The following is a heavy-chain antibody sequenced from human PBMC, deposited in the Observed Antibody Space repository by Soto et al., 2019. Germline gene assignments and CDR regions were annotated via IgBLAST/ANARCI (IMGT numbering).Heavy chain of an antibody. Sequence: QLQLQESGPGLVKPSETLSLTCTVSGGSISSSSYYWGWIRQPPGKGLEWIGSIYYSGSTYYNPSLKSRVTISVDTSKNQFSLKLSSVTAADTAVYYCARPGNYGSGSYRYYLDYWGQGTLVTVSS. CDR1: GGSISSSSYY. D-gene: IGHD3-10*01. CDR2: IYYSGST. J-gene: IGHJ4*02. CDR3: ARPGNYGSGSYRYYLDY. V-gene: IGHV4-39*01.